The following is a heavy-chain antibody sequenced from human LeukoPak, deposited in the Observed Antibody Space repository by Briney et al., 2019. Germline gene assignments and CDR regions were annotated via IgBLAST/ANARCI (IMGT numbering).Heavy chain of an antibody. Sequence: GGSLRLSCAATGFTFSTYWMSWVRQVPGKGLEWVANINQDGSAKYYVDSVKGRFTISRDNAKNSLYLQMNSLRAEDTGVYYCAREGVSGATATHYDYWGQGSLVTVSS. CDR3: AREGVSGATATHYDY. CDR2: INQDGSAK. D-gene: IGHD1-26*01. V-gene: IGHV3-7*01. J-gene: IGHJ4*02. CDR1: GFTFSTYW.